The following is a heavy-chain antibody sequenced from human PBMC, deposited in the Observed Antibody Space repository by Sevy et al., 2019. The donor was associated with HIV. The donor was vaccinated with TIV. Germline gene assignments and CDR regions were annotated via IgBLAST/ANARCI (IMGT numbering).Heavy chain of an antibody. J-gene: IGHJ4*02. CDR1: GGSISSGGYY. Sequence: TLSLTCTVSGGSISSGGYYWSWIRQHPGKGLEWIGYIYYSGSTYYNPSLKSRVTISVDTSKNQFSLKLSSVTAADTAVYYCARGTYYYDSSGYYQRGYFDYWGQGTLVTVSS. D-gene: IGHD3-22*01. CDR3: ARGTYYYDSSGYYQRGYFDY. CDR2: IYYSGST. V-gene: IGHV4-31*03.